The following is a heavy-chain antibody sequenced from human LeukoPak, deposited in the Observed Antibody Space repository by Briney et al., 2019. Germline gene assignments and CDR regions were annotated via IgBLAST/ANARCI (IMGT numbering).Heavy chain of an antibody. J-gene: IGHJ4*02. V-gene: IGHV2-5*02. CDR2: IYWDDDK. D-gene: IGHD2-8*01. CDR3: ALHYLNCTNGVCSLFDY. CDR1: GFSLSTSGVG. Sequence: ESGPTLVKPTQTLTLTCTFSGFSLSTSGVGVGWIRQPPGKALEWPALIYWDDDKRYSPSLKSRLTIIKDTSKNQVVLIMTNMDPVDTATYYCALHYLNCTNGVCSLFDYWGQGTLVTVSS.